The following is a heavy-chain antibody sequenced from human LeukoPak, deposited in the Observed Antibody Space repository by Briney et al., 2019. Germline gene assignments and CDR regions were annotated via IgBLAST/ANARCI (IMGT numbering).Heavy chain of an antibody. CDR1: GFTFDDYA. V-gene: IGHV3-9*01. Sequence: GGSLRLSCAASGFTFDDYAMHWVRQAPGKGLEWVSGISWNSGSIGYADSVKGRFTISRDNAKNSLYLQMNSLRAEDTALYYCATPGSLGTWGQGTLVTVSS. D-gene: IGHD3-16*01. J-gene: IGHJ4*02. CDR3: ATPGSLGT. CDR2: ISWNSGSI.